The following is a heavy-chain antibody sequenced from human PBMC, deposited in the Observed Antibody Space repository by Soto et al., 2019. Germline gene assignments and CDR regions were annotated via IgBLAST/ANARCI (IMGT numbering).Heavy chain of an antibody. CDR3: AREGYYDILTGYYRPRMDY. J-gene: IGHJ4*02. CDR1: GFTVSSNY. V-gene: IGHV3-66*01. CDR2: IYSGGST. D-gene: IGHD3-9*01. Sequence: GGSLRLSCAASGFTVSSNYMSWVRQAPGKGLEWVSVIYSGGSTYYADSVKGRFTISRDSSKNTLYLQMNSLRAEDTAVYYCAREGYYDILTGYYRPRMDYWGQGTLVTVSS.